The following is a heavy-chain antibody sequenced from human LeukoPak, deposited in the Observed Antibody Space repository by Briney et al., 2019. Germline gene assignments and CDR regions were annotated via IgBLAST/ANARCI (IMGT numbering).Heavy chain of an antibody. J-gene: IGHJ4*02. Sequence: SETLSLTCTVSGGSISSSSYYWVWIRQPPGKGLECIGSIYYSVNTYYNPSLKSRVTISVDTSKNQFSLKLSSVTAADTAVYYCARFVRYGPRFDYWGQGTPVTVSS. CDR3: ARFVRYGPRFDY. V-gene: IGHV4-39*01. CDR2: IYYSVNT. CDR1: GGSISSSSYY. D-gene: IGHD5-18*01.